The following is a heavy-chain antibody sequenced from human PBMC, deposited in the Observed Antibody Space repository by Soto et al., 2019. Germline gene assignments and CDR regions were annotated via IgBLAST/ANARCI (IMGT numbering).Heavy chain of an antibody. D-gene: IGHD2-8*01. J-gene: IGHJ6*02. CDR2: INPSGGST. CDR3: ARGLLRDIVLMVYVSGMDV. CDR1: GYTFTSYY. V-gene: IGHV1-46*01. Sequence: ASVKVSCKASGYTFTSYYMHWVRQAPGQGLDWMGIINPSGGSTSYAQKFQGRVTMTRDTSTSTVYMELSSLRSEDTAVYYCARGLLRDIVLMVYVSGMDVWGQGTTVTVSS.